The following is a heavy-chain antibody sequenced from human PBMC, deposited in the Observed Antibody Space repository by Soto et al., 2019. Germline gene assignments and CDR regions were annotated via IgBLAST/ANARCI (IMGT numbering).Heavy chain of an antibody. CDR2: IYYSGST. Sequence: QVQLQESGPGLVKPSETLSLTCTVSGGSVSSGSYYWSWIRQPPGKGLEWIGYIYYSGSTNYNPALMSRVTISVDTSKNQFSLKLSSVTAADTAVYYCARAQYYYDSSGYYRDAFDIWGQGTMVTVSS. CDR3: ARAQYYYDSSGYYRDAFDI. J-gene: IGHJ3*02. V-gene: IGHV4-61*01. D-gene: IGHD3-22*01. CDR1: GGSVSSGSYY.